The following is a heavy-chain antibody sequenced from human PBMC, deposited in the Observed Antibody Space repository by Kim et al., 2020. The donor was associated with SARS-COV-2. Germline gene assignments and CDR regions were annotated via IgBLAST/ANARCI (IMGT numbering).Heavy chain of an antibody. CDR1: GGTFSSYT. CDR3: ARENYDILTGYYYGMDV. V-gene: IGHV1-69*04. D-gene: IGHD3-9*01. CDR2: IIPILGIA. Sequence: SSVKVSCKASGGTFSSYTISWVRQAPGQGLEWMGRIIPILGIANYAQKFQGRVTITADKSTSTAYMELSSLRSEDTAVYYCARENYDILTGYYYGMDVWGQGTTVTDSS. J-gene: IGHJ6*02.